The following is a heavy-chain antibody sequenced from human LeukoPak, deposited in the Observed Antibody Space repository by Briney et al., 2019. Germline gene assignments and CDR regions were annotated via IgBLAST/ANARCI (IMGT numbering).Heavy chain of an antibody. D-gene: IGHD4-17*01. CDR2: INQDGSQK. CDR1: GFTFKNYW. Sequence: GGSLRLSCTSSGFTFKNYWMAWVRQAPGEGLEWVANINQDGSQKYYVDSVRGRFTISRDNAKNSLYLQMNSLRVEDTAVYYCARDGDYPPYYYYYYMDVWGKGTTVTISS. V-gene: IGHV3-7*01. J-gene: IGHJ6*03. CDR3: ARDGDYPPYYYYYYMDV.